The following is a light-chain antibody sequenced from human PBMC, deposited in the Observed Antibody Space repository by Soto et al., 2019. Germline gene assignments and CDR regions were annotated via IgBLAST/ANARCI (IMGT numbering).Light chain of an antibody. J-gene: IGLJ1*01. CDR3: SSYAGSNNPYV. CDR1: SSDVGGYNY. CDR2: EVS. Sequence: QSALTQPPSASGSPGQSVTIFCTGTSSDVGGYNYVSWYQQHPGKAPKLMIYEVSKRPSGVPDRFSGSESGNTASLTVSGLQAEDEADYYCSSYAGSNNPYVFGTGTKVIVL. V-gene: IGLV2-8*01.